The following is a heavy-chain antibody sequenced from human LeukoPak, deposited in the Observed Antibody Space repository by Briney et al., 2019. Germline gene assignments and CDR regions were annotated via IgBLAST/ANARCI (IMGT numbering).Heavy chain of an antibody. CDR3: ARVKGILTGYYRYFDY. J-gene: IGHJ4*02. Sequence: GASVKVSCKASGYTFTSYAMHWVRQAPGQRLEWMGWINAGNGNTKYSQKFQGRVTITRDTSAGTAYMELSSLRSEDTAVYYCARVKGILTGYYRYFDYWGQGTLVTVSS. CDR1: GYTFTSYA. CDR2: INAGNGNT. V-gene: IGHV1-3*01. D-gene: IGHD3-9*01.